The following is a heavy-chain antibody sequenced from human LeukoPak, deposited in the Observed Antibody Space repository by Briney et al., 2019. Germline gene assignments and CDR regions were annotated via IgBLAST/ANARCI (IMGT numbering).Heavy chain of an antibody. CDR3: ARGAGTTFDY. Sequence: SETLSLTCTVSGGSISSYYWSWIRQPPGKGLEWIGYICYSGSTNYNPSLKSRVTISVDTSKNQFSLKLSSVTAADTAVYYCARGAGTTFDYWGQGTLVTVSS. J-gene: IGHJ4*02. V-gene: IGHV4-59*01. CDR1: GGSISSYY. CDR2: ICYSGST. D-gene: IGHD1-7*01.